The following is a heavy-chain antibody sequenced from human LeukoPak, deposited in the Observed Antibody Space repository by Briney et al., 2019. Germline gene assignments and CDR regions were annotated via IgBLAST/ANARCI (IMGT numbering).Heavy chain of an antibody. J-gene: IGHJ4*02. D-gene: IGHD1-26*01. Sequence: ASVKVSCKASGYTFTRYGISWVRQAPGQGLEWMGWISGYNGHTNYAQNLQGRVTMTTDTSTSTVYMELRSLRSDDTAVYYCARDYHRLVGDIGSDYWGQGTLVIVSS. CDR1: GYTFTRYG. CDR2: ISGYNGHT. CDR3: ARDYHRLVGDIGSDY. V-gene: IGHV1-18*01.